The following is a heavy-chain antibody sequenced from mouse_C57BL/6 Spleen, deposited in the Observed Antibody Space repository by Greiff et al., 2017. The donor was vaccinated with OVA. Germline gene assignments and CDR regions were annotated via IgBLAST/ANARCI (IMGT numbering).Heavy chain of an antibody. J-gene: IGHJ4*01. CDR2: IYPRSGNT. V-gene: IGHV1-81*01. D-gene: IGHD2-4*01. Sequence: QVQLKQSGAELARPGASVKLSCKASGSTFTSYGISWVKQRTGQGLEWIGEIYPRSGNTYYNEKLKDKATLTADKSSSTAYMQLSSLTSEDSAVYYCARYDYDDYAMDYWGQGTSVTVSS. CDR3: ARYDYDDYAMDY. CDR1: GSTFTSYG.